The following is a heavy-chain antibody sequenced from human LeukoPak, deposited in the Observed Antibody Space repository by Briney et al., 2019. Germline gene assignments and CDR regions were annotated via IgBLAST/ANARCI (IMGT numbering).Heavy chain of an antibody. CDR2: ISGSGGST. V-gene: IGHV3-23*01. Sequence: GGSLRLSCAASGFTFSSYAMSWVRQAPGKGLEWVSAISGSGGSTYYADSVKGRFTISRDNAKNSLYLQMNSLRAEDTAAYYCARGRRGSGSAFDYWGQGTLVTVSS. CDR1: GFTFSSYA. J-gene: IGHJ4*02. D-gene: IGHD3-10*01. CDR3: ARGRRGSGSAFDY.